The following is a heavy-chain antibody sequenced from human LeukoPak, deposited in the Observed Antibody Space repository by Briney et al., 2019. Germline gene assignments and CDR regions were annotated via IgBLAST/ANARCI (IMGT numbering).Heavy chain of an antibody. CDR1: GFTFSNYG. V-gene: IGHV3-48*02. J-gene: IGHJ4*02. CDR2: INSVSTAI. Sequence: GGSLRLSCAASGFTFSNYGMNWVRQAPGKGLEWVSYINSVSTAIYYADSVKGRFTISRDNAKNSLYLQMNSLKDEDTAVYYCAKDFDYWGQGTLVTVSS. CDR3: AKDFDY.